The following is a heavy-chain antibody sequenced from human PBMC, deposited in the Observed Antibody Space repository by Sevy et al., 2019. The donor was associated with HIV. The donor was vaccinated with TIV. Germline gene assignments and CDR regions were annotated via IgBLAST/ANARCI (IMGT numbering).Heavy chain of an antibody. CDR1: GFTFSDYY. D-gene: IGHD1-26*01. CDR3: ARTRLVGATRLDFDY. V-gene: IGHV3-11*04. Sequence: GGSLRLSCAASGFTFSDYYMSWIRQAPGKGLEWVSYISSSGSTIYYADSVKGRFTISRDNAKNSLYLQMNSLRAEDTAVYYCARTRLVGATRLDFDYWGQGTLVTVSS. J-gene: IGHJ4*02. CDR2: ISSSGSTI.